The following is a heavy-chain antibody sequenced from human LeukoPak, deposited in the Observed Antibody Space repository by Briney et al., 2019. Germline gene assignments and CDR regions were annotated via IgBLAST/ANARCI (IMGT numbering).Heavy chain of an antibody. Sequence: EGSLRLSCAASGFTFSSYWMSWVRQAPGKGLEWVANIKQDGSEKYYVDSVKGRFTISRDNAKNSLYLQMNSLRAEDTAVYYCARDSEYYDFWSGSPLTWGQGTLVTVSS. J-gene: IGHJ4*02. CDR1: GFTFSSYW. CDR3: ARDSEYYDFWSGSPLT. V-gene: IGHV3-7*01. CDR2: IKQDGSEK. D-gene: IGHD3-3*01.